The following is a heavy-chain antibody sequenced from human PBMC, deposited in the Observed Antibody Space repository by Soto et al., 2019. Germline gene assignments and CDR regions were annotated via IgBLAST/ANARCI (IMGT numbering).Heavy chain of an antibody. J-gene: IGHJ6*02. CDR2: INSDGSST. Sequence: GSLRLSCAASGFTFSSYWMHWVRQAPGKGLVWVSRINSDGSSTSYADSVKGRFTISRDNAKNTLYLQMNSLRAEDTAVYYCARERYATYYYYGMDVWGQGTTVTVSS. V-gene: IGHV3-74*01. CDR1: GFTFSSYW. CDR3: ARERYATYYYYGMDV. D-gene: IGHD1-1*01.